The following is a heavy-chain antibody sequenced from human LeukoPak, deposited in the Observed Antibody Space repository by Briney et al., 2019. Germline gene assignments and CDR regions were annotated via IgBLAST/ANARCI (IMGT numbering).Heavy chain of an antibody. CDR2: ISYDGSNK. V-gene: IGHV3-30*18. J-gene: IGHJ3*02. D-gene: IGHD7-27*01. CDR1: GFTFSSYG. CDR3: AKGHWGDAFDI. Sequence: GRSLRLSCAASGFTFSSYGMHWVRQAPGKGLEWVAVISYDGSNKYYADSVKGRFTISRDNSKNTLYLQMNSLRAEDTAVYYCAKGHWGDAFDIWGQGTMVTVSS.